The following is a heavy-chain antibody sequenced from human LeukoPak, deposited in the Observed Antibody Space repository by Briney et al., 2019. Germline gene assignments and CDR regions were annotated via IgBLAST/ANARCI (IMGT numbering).Heavy chain of an antibody. V-gene: IGHV4-30-2*01. J-gene: IGHJ4*02. CDR2: IYHSGST. D-gene: IGHD6-6*01. CDR1: GGSISSGGYY. CDR3: ARSLNSIAARFIDY. Sequence: SQTLSLTCTVSGGSISSGGYYWSWIRQPPGKGLEWIGYIYHSGSTYYNPSLKSRVTISVDRSKNQFSLKLSSVTAADTAVYYCARSLNSIAARFIDYWGQGTLVTVSS.